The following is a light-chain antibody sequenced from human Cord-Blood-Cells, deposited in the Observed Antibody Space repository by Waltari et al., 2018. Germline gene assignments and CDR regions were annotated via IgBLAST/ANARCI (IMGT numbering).Light chain of an antibody. CDR2: DVS. J-gene: IGLJ1*01. CDR3: CSYAGSYKV. V-gene: IGLV2-11*01. Sequence: QSALTQPRQVSGSPGQSVTISCTGTSSAVGGYNYVSWYQQHPGKAPKLMLYDVSKRPSGVPGRFSGSKSGNTASLTISGLQAEDEADYYCCSYAGSYKVFGTGTKVTVL. CDR1: SSAVGGYNY.